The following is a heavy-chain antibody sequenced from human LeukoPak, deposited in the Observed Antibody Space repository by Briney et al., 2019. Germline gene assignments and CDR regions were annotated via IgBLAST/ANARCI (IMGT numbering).Heavy chain of an antibody. D-gene: IGHD5-24*01. V-gene: IGHV3-7*01. Sequence: GPLSLSCAASGFTFSSYWMSWVRQAPGKGLEWVANIKQDGSEKYYVDSVKGRFTISRDNAKNSLYLQMNSLRAEDTAVYYCAGGRDGYKPNFDYWSQGTLVTVSS. CDR2: IKQDGSEK. J-gene: IGHJ4*02. CDR1: GFTFSSYW. CDR3: AGGRDGYKPNFDY.